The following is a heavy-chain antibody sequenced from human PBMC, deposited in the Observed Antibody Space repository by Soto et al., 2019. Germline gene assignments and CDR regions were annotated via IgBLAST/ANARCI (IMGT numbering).Heavy chain of an antibody. D-gene: IGHD3-22*01. CDR1: GYTFTGYY. V-gene: IGHV1-2*04. Sequence: QVQLVQSGAEVKKPGASVKVSCKASGYTFTGYYMHWVRQAPGQPLEWMGWINPNSGGTNYAQKFQGWVTMTRDTSISTAYMELSRLRSDDTAVYYCARGEDYYDSSGYYPWWFDPWGQGTLVTVSS. CDR3: ARGEDYYDSSGYYPWWFDP. CDR2: INPNSGGT. J-gene: IGHJ5*02.